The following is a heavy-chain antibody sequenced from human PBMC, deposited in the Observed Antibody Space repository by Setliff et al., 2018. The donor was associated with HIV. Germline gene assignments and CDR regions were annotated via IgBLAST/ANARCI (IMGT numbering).Heavy chain of an antibody. D-gene: IGHD3-10*01. V-gene: IGHV4-30-2*01. CDR3: ARLVMVRGVPSFFDY. CDR1: GGSISSGGYS. CDR2: IYHSGST. Sequence: PSETLSLTCAVSGGSISSGGYSWSWIRQPPGKGLEWIGYIYHSGSTYYNPSLKSRVTISVDKSKNQFSLKLSSVTAADTAVYYCARLVMVRGVPSFFDYWGQGTLVTVSS. J-gene: IGHJ4*02.